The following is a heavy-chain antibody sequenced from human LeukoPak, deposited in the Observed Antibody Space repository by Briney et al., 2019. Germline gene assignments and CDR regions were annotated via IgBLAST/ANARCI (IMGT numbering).Heavy chain of an antibody. D-gene: IGHD2-2*01. V-gene: IGHV4-34*01. CDR2: INHSGST. Sequence: SETLSLTCAVNGGSFSGYYWSWIRQPPGKGLEWIGEINHSGSTNYNPSPKSRVTISVDTSKNQFSLKLSSVTAADTAVYYCARLGGYCSSPSCPTDDWGQGALVTVSS. J-gene: IGHJ4*02. CDR1: GGSFSGYY. CDR3: ARLGGYCSSPSCPTDD.